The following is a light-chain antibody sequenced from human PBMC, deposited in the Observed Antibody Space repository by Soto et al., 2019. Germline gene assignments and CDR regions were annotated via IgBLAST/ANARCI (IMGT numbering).Light chain of an antibody. Sequence: QSVLTQPPSASGSPGQSVTISCTGTSSDVGGHTYVSWYQQHPGKAPKLMIYEVNNRPSGVPNRFSGSKSGNTASLTISGLQAEDEADYYCSSYTSSSTYVFGTGTKVTVL. CDR1: SSDVGGHTY. CDR3: SSYTSSSTYV. J-gene: IGLJ1*01. V-gene: IGLV2-14*01. CDR2: EVN.